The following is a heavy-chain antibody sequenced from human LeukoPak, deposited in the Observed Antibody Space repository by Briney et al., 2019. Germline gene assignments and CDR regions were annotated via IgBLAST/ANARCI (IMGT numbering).Heavy chain of an antibody. CDR2: IYYSGSS. V-gene: IGHV4-39*01. J-gene: IGHJ6*03. CDR3: ARLPAFTTYYHYYMDV. CDR1: GGSISSSTHY. D-gene: IGHD3-3*01. Sequence: KPSETLSLTCTVSGGSISSSTHYWGWIRQAPGKMLECIGTIYYSGSSYYNPALKSRVTMSVGTSKNQFSLDKSPVSPPDTHVYFCARLPAFTTYYHYYMDVWGKGTMV.